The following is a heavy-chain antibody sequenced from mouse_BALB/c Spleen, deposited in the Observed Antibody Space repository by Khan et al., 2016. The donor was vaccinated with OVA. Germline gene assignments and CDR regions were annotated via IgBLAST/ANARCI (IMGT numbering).Heavy chain of an antibody. D-gene: IGHD1-2*01. Sequence: VQLQDSGAELARPGASVKLSCKASGYTFTDFYINWVKQRTGQGLEWIGEISPGSGDTFYNERFKDKATLTADKSSNTAYMQLSSLTSEASAVYFCARSNYFGYTFAYWGQGTLVTVSA. J-gene: IGHJ3*01. CDR3: ARSNYFGYTFAY. CDR2: ISPGSGDT. V-gene: IGHV1-77*01. CDR1: GYTFTDFY.